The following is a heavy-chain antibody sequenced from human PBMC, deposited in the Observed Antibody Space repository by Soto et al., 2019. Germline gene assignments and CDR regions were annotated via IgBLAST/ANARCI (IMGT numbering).Heavy chain of an antibody. J-gene: IGHJ4*02. CDR3: ARDKINGLFDY. V-gene: IGHV4-34*01. CDR2: NNQSGST. D-gene: IGHD2-8*01. Sequence: SETLALTCAVYGGSFSGYYWTWIRQPPVAGLAWIRENNQSGSTHHNPPLKSRVTLSVDTSTSQLPLKLTSVTASDTAVYYCARDKINGLFDYWGQGTLVTVSS. CDR1: GGSFSGYY.